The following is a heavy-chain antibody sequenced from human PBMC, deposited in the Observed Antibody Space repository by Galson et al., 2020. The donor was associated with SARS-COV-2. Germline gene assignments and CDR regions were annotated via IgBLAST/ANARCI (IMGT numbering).Heavy chain of an antibody. CDR2: ISWNSVSI. CDR1: GFNLDDYS. Sequence: SLKISCAASGFNLDDYSMHWVRQVPGKGLEWVSGISWNSVSIGYVDSVKGRFTISRDNGKKSLYLQMNSLRDHGTAVYYCTKGGGGGLYDSSGFYDFDSWGQGTLVTVSS. J-gene: IGHJ4*02. D-gene: IGHD3-22*01. V-gene: IGHV3-9*01. CDR3: TKGGGGGLYDSSGFYDFDS.